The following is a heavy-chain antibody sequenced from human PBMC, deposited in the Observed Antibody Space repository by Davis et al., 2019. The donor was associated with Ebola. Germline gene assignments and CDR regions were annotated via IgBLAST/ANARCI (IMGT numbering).Heavy chain of an antibody. Sequence: GESLKISCAASGFSFSTYWMHWVRQAPGKGLVWVSNIKSDGTATNYADFVKGRFTISRDNAKNTLHLQMNNLRAEDTAVYYCIRLVGPNWGQGTLVTVSS. CDR2: IKSDGTAT. J-gene: IGHJ4*02. V-gene: IGHV3-74*01. CDR1: GFSFSTYW. CDR3: IRLVGPN.